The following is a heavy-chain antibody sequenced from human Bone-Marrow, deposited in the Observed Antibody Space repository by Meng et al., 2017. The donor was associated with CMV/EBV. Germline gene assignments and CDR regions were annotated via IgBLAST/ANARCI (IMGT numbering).Heavy chain of an antibody. CDR1: GGSFSGYF. CDR3: ARGGWYVGTSY. D-gene: IGHD6-19*01. V-gene: IGHV4-34*01. J-gene: IGHJ4*02. CDR2: LNHTGGI. Sequence: ESLKISCGVDGGSFSGYFWSWIRQPPGKGLEWIGELNHTGGINYNPSLKSRVTISEDTSKNQFSLKLSSVTAADTAIYYCARGGWYVGTSYWGQGTLVTVSS.